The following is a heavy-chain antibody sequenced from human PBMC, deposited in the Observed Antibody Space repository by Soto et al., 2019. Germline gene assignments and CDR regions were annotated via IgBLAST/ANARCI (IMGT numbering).Heavy chain of an antibody. CDR1: GYTLTELS. D-gene: IGHD5-18*01. V-gene: IGHV1-24*01. CDR2: FDPEDGET. CDR3: ATSIRIQLWLFPYDY. J-gene: IGHJ4*02. Sequence: GASVKVSCKVSGYTLTELSMHWVRQAPGKGLEWMGGFDPEDGETIYAQKFQGRVTMTEDTSTDTAYMELSSLRSEDTAVYYCATSIRIQLWLFPYDYWGQGTLVTYPQ.